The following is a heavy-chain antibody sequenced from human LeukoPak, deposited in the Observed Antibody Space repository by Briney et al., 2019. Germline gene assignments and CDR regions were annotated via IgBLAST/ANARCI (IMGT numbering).Heavy chain of an antibody. V-gene: IGHV4-4*02. CDR1: GGSISSCNW. D-gene: IGHD5-18*01. CDR3: ASSGEDTAMVTGYYYYMDV. Sequence: PSETLSLTCAVSGGSISSCNWWTWVRQRPGKGLEWIGEIYHSGSTNYNPSLKSRVTISVDKSKNQFSLKLSSVTAADTAVYYCASSGEDTAMVTGYYYYMDVWGKGTTVTVSS. J-gene: IGHJ6*03. CDR2: IYHSGST.